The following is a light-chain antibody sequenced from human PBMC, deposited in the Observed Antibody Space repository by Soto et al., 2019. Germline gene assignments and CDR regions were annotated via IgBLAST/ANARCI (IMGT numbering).Light chain of an antibody. CDR2: GAS. Sequence: EIVMTQSPATLSVSPGERATISCRASQSVSGNLAWYQQKPGHAPRLLIYGASTRAAGIQARFIGSGSGTAITLTIRNLQSADFAGYYCQQYNNWPPWTFGQGTKVEIK. V-gene: IGKV3-15*01. J-gene: IGKJ1*01. CDR3: QQYNNWPPWT. CDR1: QSVSGN.